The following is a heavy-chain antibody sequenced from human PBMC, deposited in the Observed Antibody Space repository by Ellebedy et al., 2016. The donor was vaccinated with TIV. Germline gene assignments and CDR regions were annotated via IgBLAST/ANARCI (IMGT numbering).Heavy chain of an antibody. D-gene: IGHD6-13*01. CDR1: GYTFTGYY. CDR3: ARGPGIAAAVSYYYYGMDV. V-gene: IGHV1-2*04. CDR2: INPNSGGT. Sequence: AASVKVSCKASGYTFTGYYMHWVRQAPGQGLEWMGCINPNSGGTNYAQKFKGWVTMTRDTSISTAYMELSRLRSDDTAVYYCARGPGIAAAVSYYYYGMDVWGQGTTVTVSS. J-gene: IGHJ6*02.